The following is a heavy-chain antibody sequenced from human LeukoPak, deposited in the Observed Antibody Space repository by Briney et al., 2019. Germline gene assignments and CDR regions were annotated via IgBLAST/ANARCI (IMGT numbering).Heavy chain of an antibody. CDR1: GFTFSSYA. CDR2: ISGSGGNT. CDR3: AKDYDSSGYYQFYFDY. V-gene: IGHV3-23*01. J-gene: IGHJ4*02. Sequence: GGSLRLSCAASGFTFSSYAMSWVRQAPGKGLEWVSTISGSGGNTYYADSVKGRFTISRDNSKNTLYLQMNSLRAEDTAVYYCAKDYDSSGYYQFYFDYWGQGTLVTVSS. D-gene: IGHD3-22*01.